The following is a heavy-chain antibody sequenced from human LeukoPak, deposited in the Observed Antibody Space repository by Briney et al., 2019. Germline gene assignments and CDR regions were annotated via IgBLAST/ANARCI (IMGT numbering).Heavy chain of an antibody. CDR1: GFTFSSYG. J-gene: IGHJ5*02. CDR3: AKGPGSTSCP. CDR2: IRYDGSNK. Sequence: GGSLRLSCAASGFTFSSYGMHWVRQAPGKGLEWVAFIRYDGSNKYYADSVKGRFTISRDNSKNTLYLQMNSLGAEDTAVYYCAKGPGSTSCPWGQGTLVTVSS. V-gene: IGHV3-30*02. D-gene: IGHD2-2*01.